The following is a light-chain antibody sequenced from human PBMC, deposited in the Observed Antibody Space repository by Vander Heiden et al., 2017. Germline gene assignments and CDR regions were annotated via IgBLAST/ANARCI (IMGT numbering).Light chain of an antibody. CDR2: GAS. J-gene: IGKJ1*01. CDR3: QQYNNWPPWT. V-gene: IGKV3D-15*01. Sequence: EIVMTQSPATLSVSPGERATRSCRASKSVSSNLAWSQQKPGQAPRLLIYGASTRATGIPARFSGSGSGTEFTLTISSRQSEDFAVYYCQQYNNWPPWTFGQGTKVEIK. CDR1: KSVSSN.